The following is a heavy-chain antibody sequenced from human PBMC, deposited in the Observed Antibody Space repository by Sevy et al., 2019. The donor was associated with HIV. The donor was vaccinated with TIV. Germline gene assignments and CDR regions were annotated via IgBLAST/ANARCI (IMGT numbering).Heavy chain of an antibody. J-gene: IGHJ4*02. CDR3: ARAYSSGWYDY. Sequence: GGSLRLSCAASGFTFSSYDMHWVRQATAKGLEWVSAIGTAGDTYYPGSVKGRFTISRENAKNSLYLQMNSLRVGDTAVYYCARAYSSGWYDYWGQGTLVTVSS. CDR2: IGTAGDT. D-gene: IGHD6-19*01. V-gene: IGHV3-13*01. CDR1: GFTFSSYD.